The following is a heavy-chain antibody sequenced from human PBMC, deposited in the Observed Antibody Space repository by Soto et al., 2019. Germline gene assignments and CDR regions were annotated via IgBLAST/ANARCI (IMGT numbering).Heavy chain of an antibody. CDR3: AKVGLGYCSGGSCHTLYYYYYYMDV. D-gene: IGHD2-15*01. Sequence: EVQLLESGGGLVQPGGSLRLSCAASGFTFSSYAMSWVRQAPGKGLEWVSAISGSGGSTYYADSVKGRFTISRDNSKNTLYLQMNSLRAEDTAVYYCAKVGLGYCSGGSCHTLYYYYYYMDVWGKGTTVTVSS. V-gene: IGHV3-23*01. CDR1: GFTFSSYA. J-gene: IGHJ6*03. CDR2: ISGSGGST.